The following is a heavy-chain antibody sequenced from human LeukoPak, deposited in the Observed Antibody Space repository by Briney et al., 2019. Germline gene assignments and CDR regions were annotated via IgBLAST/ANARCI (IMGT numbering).Heavy chain of an antibody. D-gene: IGHD6-19*01. CDR3: AREGRAVAAPY. J-gene: IGHJ4*02. CDR2: IIPIFGTA. Sequence: ASVKVSCKASGGAFSSYAISWVRQAPGQGLEWMGGIIPIFGTANYARKFQGRVTITADESTSTAYMELSSLRSEDTAVYYCAREGRAVAAPYWGQGTLVTVSS. V-gene: IGHV1-69*13. CDR1: GGAFSSYA.